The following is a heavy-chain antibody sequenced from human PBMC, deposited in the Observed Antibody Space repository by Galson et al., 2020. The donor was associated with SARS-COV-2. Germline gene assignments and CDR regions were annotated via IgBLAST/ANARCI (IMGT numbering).Heavy chain of an antibody. Sequence: GESLKISCAASGFTFSGSAMHWVRQASGKGLEWVGRIRSKANSYATAYAASVKGRFTISRDDSKNTAYLQMNSLKTEDTAVYYCTRLAVAGTLFGAEPGKDAFDIWGQGTMVTVSS. D-gene: IGHD6-19*01. CDR2: IRSKANSYAT. J-gene: IGHJ3*02. V-gene: IGHV3-73*01. CDR3: TRLAVAGTLFGAEPGKDAFDI. CDR1: GFTFSGSA.